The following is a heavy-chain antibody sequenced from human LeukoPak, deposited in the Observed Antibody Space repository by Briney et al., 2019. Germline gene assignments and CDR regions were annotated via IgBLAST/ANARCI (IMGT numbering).Heavy chain of an antibody. CDR2: VWFDGSNK. V-gene: IGHV3-33*01. Sequence: AGRSLRLSCVASGFIFSSYGMHWVRQAPGKGLEWVALVWFDGSNKYYADSVKGRFTISRDNSKNTLYLQMNSLRAEDTAVYYCARGLGSTLFDYWGQGTLVTVPS. J-gene: IGHJ4*02. D-gene: IGHD3-10*01. CDR3: ARGLGSTLFDY. CDR1: GFIFSSYG.